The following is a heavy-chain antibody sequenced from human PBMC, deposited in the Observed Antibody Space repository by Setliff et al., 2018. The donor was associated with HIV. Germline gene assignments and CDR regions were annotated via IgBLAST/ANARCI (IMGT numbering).Heavy chain of an antibody. J-gene: IGHJ3*02. V-gene: IGHV4-59*01. CDR2: FSYSVIT. D-gene: IGHD3-16*01. Sequence: KPSETLSLTCTVSGASISGFYWSWIRQPPGKGLEWIGYFSYSVITNYNPSLKSRVTISVDTSKNQFSLNLNSVTAADTAVYYCARDYTNAFDIWGQGTMVTVSS. CDR1: GASISGFY. CDR3: ARDYTNAFDI.